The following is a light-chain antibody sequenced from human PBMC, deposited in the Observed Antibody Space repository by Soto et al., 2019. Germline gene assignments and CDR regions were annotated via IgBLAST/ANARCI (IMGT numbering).Light chain of an antibody. Sequence: EIVMTQSPATLSVSPGERATLSCRASQSVSSNLVWYQQKPGQAPRLLIYAASTRATGIPDRFSGSGSGTDFTLTISRLDPEDFAVYYCQQYGSSPQTFGQGTKVDIK. J-gene: IGKJ1*01. V-gene: IGKV3-20*01. CDR2: AAS. CDR1: QSVSSN. CDR3: QQYGSSPQT.